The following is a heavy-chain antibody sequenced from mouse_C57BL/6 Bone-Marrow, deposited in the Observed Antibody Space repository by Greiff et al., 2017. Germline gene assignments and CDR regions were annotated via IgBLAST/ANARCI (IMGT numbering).Heavy chain of an antibody. J-gene: IGHJ3*01. CDR3: QTGKGAY. CDR2: IYPRSGNT. Sequence: QVQLKQSGAELARPGASVKLSCKASGYTFTSYGISWVKQRNGQGLEWIGEIYPRSGNTYYNEKFKGKATLTADKSSSTAYMELRSLTSEDSAVYFCQTGKGAYWGQGTLVTVSA. D-gene: IGHD4-1*01. CDR1: GYTFTSYG. V-gene: IGHV1-81*01.